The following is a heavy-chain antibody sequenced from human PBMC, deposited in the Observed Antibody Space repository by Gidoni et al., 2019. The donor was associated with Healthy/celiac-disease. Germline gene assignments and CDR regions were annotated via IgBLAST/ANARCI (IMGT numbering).Heavy chain of an antibody. D-gene: IGHD1-26*01. Sequence: EVQLVESGGGLVQPGGSLRLSCEASGFTFSSYAMSWVRQAPGKGLAWVSAISGSGGSTYYADSVKGRFTISRDNSKNTLYLQMNSLRAEDTAVYYCAKHGGWELYRNWFDPWGQGTLVTVSS. V-gene: IGHV3-23*04. CDR3: AKHGGWELYRNWFDP. CDR2: ISGSGGST. J-gene: IGHJ5*02. CDR1: GFTFSSYA.